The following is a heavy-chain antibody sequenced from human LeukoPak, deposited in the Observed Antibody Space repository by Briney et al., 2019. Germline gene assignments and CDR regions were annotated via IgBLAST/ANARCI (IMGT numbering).Heavy chain of an antibody. CDR3: AREPSAAGYSDAFDY. Sequence: PGGSLRLSCATSGVTFSYCWMTWGCKAPRKGLEWVANRKQDGSERYYLDSVKGRCTISRDNAEKSVYLQMTSLRAEDTAVYYCAREPSAAGYSDAFDYWGQGALVTVSS. D-gene: IGHD5-18*01. CDR1: GVTFSYCW. V-gene: IGHV3-7*03. CDR2: RKQDGSER. J-gene: IGHJ4*02.